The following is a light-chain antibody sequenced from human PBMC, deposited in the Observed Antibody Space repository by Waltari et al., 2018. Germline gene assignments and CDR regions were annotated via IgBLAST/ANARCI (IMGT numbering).Light chain of an antibody. CDR3: HQYGSSPRLT. CDR2: ATS. J-gene: IGKJ4*01. CDR1: QSVSSSY. Sequence: ELVLTQSPGTLSLPPGKRATLSCRASQSVSSSYLAWYQQKPGQAPRLLIYATSSRAPGIPDRFSGSGSGTDFTLTISRLEPEDFAVYYCHQYGSSPRLTFGGGTKVEIK. V-gene: IGKV3-20*01.